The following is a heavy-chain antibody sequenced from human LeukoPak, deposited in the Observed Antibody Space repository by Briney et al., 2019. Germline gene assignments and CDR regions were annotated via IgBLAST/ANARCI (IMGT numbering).Heavy chain of an antibody. Sequence: SETLSLTCTVSGGSISSYYWSWIRQPAGKGLEWIGRIYTSGSTNYNPSLKSRVTISVDTSKNQFSLKLSSVTAADTAVYYCARGRIAARHGRPGGYYYYYMDVWGKGTTVTVSS. V-gene: IGHV4-4*07. CDR1: GGSISSYY. J-gene: IGHJ6*03. CDR2: IYTSGST. D-gene: IGHD6-6*01. CDR3: ARGRIAARHGRPGGYYYYYMDV.